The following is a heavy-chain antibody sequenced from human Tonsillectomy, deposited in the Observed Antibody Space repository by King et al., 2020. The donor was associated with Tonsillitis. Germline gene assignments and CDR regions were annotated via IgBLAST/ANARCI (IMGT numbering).Heavy chain of an antibody. J-gene: IGHJ4*02. D-gene: IGHD3-10*01. Sequence: VQLVESGGGLVKPGGSLRLSCAASGFTFSNAWMSWVRQAPGKGLEWVGRIKSKTDGGTTDYAAPVKGRFTISRDDSKNTLYLPMNSLKTEETAVYYCTATSITMVRGVINQIDYWGQGTLVTVSS. CDR2: IKSKTDGGTT. CDR1: GFTFSNAW. V-gene: IGHV3-15*01. CDR3: TATSITMVRGVINQIDY.